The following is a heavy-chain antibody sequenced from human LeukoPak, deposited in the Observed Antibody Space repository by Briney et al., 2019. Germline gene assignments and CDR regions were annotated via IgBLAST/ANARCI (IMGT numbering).Heavy chain of an antibody. CDR3: AKDMTTSPQHYGMDV. V-gene: IGHV3-23*01. CDR2: ISGSGGST. Sequence: PGASLRLSCAASGFTFSSYAMSWVRQAPGKGLEWVSAISGSGGSTYYADSVKGRFTISRDNSKNTLYLQMNSLRAEDTAVYYCAKDMTTSPQHYGMDVWGQGTTVTVSS. CDR1: GFTFSSYA. J-gene: IGHJ6*02. D-gene: IGHD4-11*01.